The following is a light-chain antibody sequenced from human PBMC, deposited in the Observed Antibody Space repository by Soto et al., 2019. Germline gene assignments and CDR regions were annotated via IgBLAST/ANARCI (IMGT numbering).Light chain of an antibody. CDR1: QSISIW. CDR2: KAS. CDR3: QQYNGT. J-gene: IGKJ1*01. V-gene: IGKV1-5*03. Sequence: DIQMTQSPSTLSASVGDRVTITCRASQSISIWLAWYQQKPGKAPKILIYKASSLESGVPSRFSGSGSGTEFTLIISSLQPDDFATYYCQQYNGTFGQGTKVDIK.